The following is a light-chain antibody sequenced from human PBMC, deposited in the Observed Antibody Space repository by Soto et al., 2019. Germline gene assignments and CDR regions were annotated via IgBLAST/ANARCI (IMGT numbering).Light chain of an antibody. CDR3: QQSYSTPQT. CDR2: STS. V-gene: IGKV1-39*01. Sequence: DIQMTQSPSSLSASVGDRVTITCRASQSVSNYLNWYRQLPGKAPTLLIYSTSTLQSGVPSRFSGSGSGTDFTLTISSLQPEDFATYYCQQSYSTPQTFGQGTKVDIK. J-gene: IGKJ1*01. CDR1: QSVSNY.